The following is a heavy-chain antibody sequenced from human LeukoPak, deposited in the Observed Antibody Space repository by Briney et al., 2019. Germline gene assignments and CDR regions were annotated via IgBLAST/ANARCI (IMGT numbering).Heavy chain of an antibody. CDR2: INTDGSST. Sequence: GGSLRLSCAASGITFRSSWMNWVRQGPGKGLVWVSRINTDGSSTTYADSVKGRFTISRDSAKNTLYLQMNSLRAEDTAIYYCARGVYFDGWYDYWGQGTLVTVSS. CDR1: GITFRSSW. V-gene: IGHV3-74*01. J-gene: IGHJ4*02. CDR3: ARGVYFDGWYDY. D-gene: IGHD6-19*01.